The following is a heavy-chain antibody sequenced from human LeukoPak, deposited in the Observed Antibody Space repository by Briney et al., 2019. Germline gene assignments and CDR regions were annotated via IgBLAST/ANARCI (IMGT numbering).Heavy chain of an antibody. Sequence: GGSLRLSCAASGFTFSSYGMNWVRQAPGKGLEWVSAISGSGTRTYYADSVKGRFTISRDNSKNTLYLQMNSLRAEDTAVYYCAKDPWGYYGMDVWGQGTTVTVSS. CDR3: AKDPWGYYGMDV. CDR2: ISGSGTRT. J-gene: IGHJ6*02. V-gene: IGHV3-23*01. D-gene: IGHD3-16*01. CDR1: GFTFSSYG.